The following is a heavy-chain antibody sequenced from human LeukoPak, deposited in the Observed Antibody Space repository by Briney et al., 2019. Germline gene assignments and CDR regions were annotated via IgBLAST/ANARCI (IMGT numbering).Heavy chain of an antibody. Sequence: SETLSLTCTVSGGSISNYYWSWIRQSAGKGLEWIGRIYTSGSTNYNTSLKSRVSMSVDTSKNQFSLRLRSVTAADTAVYYCARESGYYYDTSGYTFDYWGQGILVTVSS. D-gene: IGHD3-22*01. CDR3: ARESGYYYDTSGYTFDY. CDR1: GGSISNYY. V-gene: IGHV4-4*07. J-gene: IGHJ4*02. CDR2: IYTSGST.